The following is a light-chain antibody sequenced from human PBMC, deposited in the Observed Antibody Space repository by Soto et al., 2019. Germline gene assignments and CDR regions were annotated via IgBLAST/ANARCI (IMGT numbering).Light chain of an antibody. Sequence: EIVLTQSPGTKSLSPGERATLSCRASQGVSSTYLAWYQQKPGQAPRLLIYGASFRATGIPDRFSGSGSGTDFTLTISRLEPEDFAVYYCQQFGGSSRTFGQGTKVEIK. CDR3: QQFGGSSRT. CDR1: QGVSSTY. V-gene: IGKV3-20*01. J-gene: IGKJ1*01. CDR2: GAS.